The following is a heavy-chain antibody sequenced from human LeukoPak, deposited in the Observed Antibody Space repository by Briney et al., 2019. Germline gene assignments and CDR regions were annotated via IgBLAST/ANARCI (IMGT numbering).Heavy chain of an antibody. V-gene: IGHV1-69*06. Sequence: ASVKVSCKASGGTFSSYAISWARQAPGQGLEWMGGIIPIFGTANYAQKFQGRVTITADKSTSTAYMELSSLRSEDTAVYYCARDRYYYGSGSLMDVWGKGTTVTVSS. D-gene: IGHD3-10*01. CDR3: ARDRYYYGSGSLMDV. CDR2: IIPIFGTA. CDR1: GGTFSSYA. J-gene: IGHJ6*04.